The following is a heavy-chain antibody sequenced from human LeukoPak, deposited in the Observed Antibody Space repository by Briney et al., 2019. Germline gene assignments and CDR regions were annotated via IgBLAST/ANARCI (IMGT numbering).Heavy chain of an antibody. CDR1: GFTFSDYG. Sequence: GGSLRLFCAASGFTFSDYGMHWVRQAPGKGLEWVAVIWYDGTDKYYADSVKGRFTISRDNSKNTLYLEMNTLRAEDTAVYYCARALYSGRWYGMDVWGQGTTVTVSS. CDR3: ARALYSGRWYGMDV. CDR2: IWYDGTDK. V-gene: IGHV3-33*01. D-gene: IGHD6-13*01. J-gene: IGHJ6*02.